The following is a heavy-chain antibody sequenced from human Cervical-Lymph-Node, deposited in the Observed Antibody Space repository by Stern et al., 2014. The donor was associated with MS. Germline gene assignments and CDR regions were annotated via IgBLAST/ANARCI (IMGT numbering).Heavy chain of an antibody. CDR1: GGTLSSNT. V-gene: IGHV1-69*01. D-gene: IGHD5-24*01. J-gene: IGHJ4*02. Sequence: QAQLGQPGAEVRKPGSSVKVSCKVSGGTLSSNTIVWVRQAPGQGLEWMGGIIAIIGTTDYAQTFHGRVTITADESTNIVYMEVTSLRSEDTAVYYCARVIGDGYDSLDDWGQGTLVTVSS. CDR3: ARVIGDGYDSLDD. CDR2: IIAIIGTT.